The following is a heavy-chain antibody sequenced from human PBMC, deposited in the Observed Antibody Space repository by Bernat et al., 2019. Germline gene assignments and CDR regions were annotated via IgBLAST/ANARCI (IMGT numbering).Heavy chain of an antibody. CDR3: ARDLAYGREGDY. Sequence: QVQLVESGGGVVQPGRSLRLSCAASGFTFSSYGMHWVRQAPGKGLERVAVISYDGSNKYYADSVKGRFTISRDNSKNTLYLQMNSLRAEDTAVYYCARDLAYGREGDYWGQGTLVTVSS. J-gene: IGHJ4*02. D-gene: IGHD1-14*01. CDR1: GFTFSSYG. V-gene: IGHV3-30*19. CDR2: ISYDGSNK.